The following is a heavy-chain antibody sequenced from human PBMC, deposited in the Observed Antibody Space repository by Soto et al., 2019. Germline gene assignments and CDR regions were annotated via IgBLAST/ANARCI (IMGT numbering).Heavy chain of an antibody. D-gene: IGHD5-18*01. CDR3: ARGRVDTAMVYFDY. CDR1: GGSFSGYY. CDR2: INHSGST. V-gene: IGHV4-34*01. J-gene: IGHJ4*02. Sequence: SETLSLTCAVYGGSFSGYYWSWIRQPPGKGLEWIGEINHSGSTNYNPSLKSRVTISVDTSKNQFSLKLSSVTAADTAVYYCARGRVDTAMVYFDYWGQGTLVTVSS.